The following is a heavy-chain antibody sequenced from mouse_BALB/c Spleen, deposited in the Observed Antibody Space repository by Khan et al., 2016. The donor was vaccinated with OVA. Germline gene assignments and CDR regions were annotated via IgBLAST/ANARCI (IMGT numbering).Heavy chain of an antibody. Sequence: EVQVVESGGGLVQPGGSRKLSCAASGFPFSSFGMHWVRQAPEKGLEWVAYIGSDSNTIYYADTVKGRFTISRDDPTNSLVLQMTSLRSEDTAMYYCASSRYWSRFASCGQGTLVTVSS. CDR1: GFPFSSFG. CDR2: IGSDSNTI. J-gene: IGHJ3*01. CDR3: ASSRYWSRFAS. V-gene: IGHV5-17*02. D-gene: IGHD2-12*01.